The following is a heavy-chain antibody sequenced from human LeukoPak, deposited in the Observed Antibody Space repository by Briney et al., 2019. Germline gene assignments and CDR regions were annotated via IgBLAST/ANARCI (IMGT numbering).Heavy chain of an antibody. V-gene: IGHV3-9*01. CDR2: ISWNSGSI. Sequence: PLRLSCAASGFTFDDYAMHWVRQAPGKGLEWGSGISWNSGSIGYADSVKGRFTISRDNAKNSLYLQMNSLRAEDTALYYCAKDIVGAVAGTFDYWGQGTLVTVSS. CDR3: AKDIVGAVAGTFDY. D-gene: IGHD6-19*01. J-gene: IGHJ4*02. CDR1: GFTFDDYA.